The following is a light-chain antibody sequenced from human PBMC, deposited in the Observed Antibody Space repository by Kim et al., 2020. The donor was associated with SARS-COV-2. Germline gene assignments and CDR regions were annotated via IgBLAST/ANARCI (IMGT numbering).Light chain of an antibody. Sequence: VALGQTVRITYQGDSLRSYYATWYQQKPGQAPILVIYGKNNWPSGIPDRFSGSSSGNTASLTITGTQAGDEADYYCNSRDSNDNVVFGGGTQLTVL. J-gene: IGLJ2*01. CDR2: GKN. V-gene: IGLV3-19*01. CDR3: NSRDSNDNVV. CDR1: SLRSYY.